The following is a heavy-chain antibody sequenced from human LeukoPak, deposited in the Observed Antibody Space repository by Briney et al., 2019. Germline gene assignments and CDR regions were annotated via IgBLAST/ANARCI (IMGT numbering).Heavy chain of an antibody. Sequence: SETLSLTCTVSGGSISSYYWGWIRQPPGKGLEWIGSIYHSGTTYYSPSLKSRVTISVDTSKNQFSLKLSSVTAADTAVYYCARVNYQFIAFDIWGQGTMVTVSS. V-gene: IGHV4-38-2*02. CDR2: IYHSGTT. D-gene: IGHD1-7*01. J-gene: IGHJ3*02. CDR3: ARVNYQFIAFDI. CDR1: GGSISSYY.